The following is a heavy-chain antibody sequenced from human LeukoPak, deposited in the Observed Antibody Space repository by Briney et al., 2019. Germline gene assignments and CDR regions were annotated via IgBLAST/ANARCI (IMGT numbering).Heavy chain of an antibody. V-gene: IGHV3-7*01. CDR3: ARGSIGYIKRTLDY. Sequence: GGSLRLSCAASGFTFSSYWMSWVRQAPGKGLEWVANIKQDGSEKYYVDSVKGRFTISRDNAKNSLYLQMNSLRAEDTAVYYCARGSIGYIKRTLDYWGQGTLVTVSS. D-gene: IGHD5-24*01. CDR2: IKQDGSEK. CDR1: GFTFSSYW. J-gene: IGHJ4*02.